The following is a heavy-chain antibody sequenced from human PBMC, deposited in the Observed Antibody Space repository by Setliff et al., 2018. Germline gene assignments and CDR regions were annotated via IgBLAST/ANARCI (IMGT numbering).Heavy chain of an antibody. J-gene: IGHJ3*02. CDR3: ARDRAYYDILTGYYTHDALDI. CDR2: IIPLLGIA. D-gene: IGHD3-9*01. CDR1: GYTFTSYA. V-gene: IGHV1-69*10. Sequence: SVKVSCKASGYTFTSYAMNWVRQAPGQGLEWMGGIIPLLGIAKYAQKFQDRVTVTADKSANTVYLEMNSLRSEDTAVFYCARDRAYYDILTGYYTHDALDIWGQGTMVTVSS.